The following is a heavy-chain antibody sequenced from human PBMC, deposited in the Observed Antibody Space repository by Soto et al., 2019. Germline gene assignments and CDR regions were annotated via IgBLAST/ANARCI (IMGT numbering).Heavy chain of an antibody. V-gene: IGHV1-8*01. CDR2: MNPNSGNT. Sequence: QVQLVQSGSEVKKPGASVKVSCKASGYTFTSYDINWVRQATGQGLEWMGWMNPNSGNTGYAQKFQGRVTMTRNTSISTAYMGLSSLRSEDTAVYYCARKYSYGYDFDYCGQGTLVTVSS. CDR3: ARKYSYGYDFDY. J-gene: IGHJ4*02. CDR1: GYTFTSYD. D-gene: IGHD5-18*01.